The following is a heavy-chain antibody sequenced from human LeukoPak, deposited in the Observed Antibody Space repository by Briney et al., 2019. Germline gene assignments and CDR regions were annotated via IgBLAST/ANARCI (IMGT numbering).Heavy chain of an antibody. CDR2: ISATTIYT. D-gene: IGHD5-24*01. CDR1: VFTLSNYD. V-gene: IGHV3-21*01. J-gene: IGHJ4*02. Sequence: GGSLRLSCTASVFTLSNYDMTWVRQAPGKGLEWVSSISATTIYTFSADSVRGRFTISRDNVENSLYLQMNNLRGDETAVYISARIGPGRDAYNYFDFWGQGTLVTVSS. CDR3: ARIGPGRDAYNYFDF.